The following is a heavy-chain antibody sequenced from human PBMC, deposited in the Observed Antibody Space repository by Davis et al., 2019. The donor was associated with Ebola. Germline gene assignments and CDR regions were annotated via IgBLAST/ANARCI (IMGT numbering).Heavy chain of an antibody. CDR3: ARRGWDYVGLHDFYGMDV. Sequence: KVSCKTSGLPFNTLAIHWVRQIPGKGLEWIGKIDPSDSYTKLSPSFQGHATISVDKSTDTAYLQWSSLKASDTAVYYCARRGWDYVGLHDFYGMDVWGQGTTVTVSS. D-gene: IGHD3-3*01. J-gene: IGHJ6*02. V-gene: IGHV5-10-1*01. CDR1: GLPFNTLA. CDR2: IDPSDSYT.